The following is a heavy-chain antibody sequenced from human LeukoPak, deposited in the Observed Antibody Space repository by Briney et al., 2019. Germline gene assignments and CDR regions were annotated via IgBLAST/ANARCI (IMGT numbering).Heavy chain of an antibody. CDR1: GYTFTGYY. J-gene: IGHJ4*02. Sequence: GASVKVSCKASGYTFTGYYMHWVREAPGQGLEWMGWLNPHNGDTNYVQKFQGRVTMTRDTSISTAFMELSSLRSDHTAVYYCARVDQRISFYFDYWGQGTLITVSS. D-gene: IGHD3-16*02. CDR3: ARVDQRISFYFDY. V-gene: IGHV1-2*02. CDR2: LNPHNGDT.